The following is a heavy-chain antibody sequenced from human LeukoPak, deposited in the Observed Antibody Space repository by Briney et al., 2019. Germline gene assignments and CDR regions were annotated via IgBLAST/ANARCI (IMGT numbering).Heavy chain of an antibody. Sequence: GGSLRLSCAASGFTFSSYAMSWVRQAPGKGLEWVSSISANAGNTYYAGSVKGQFTISRDNSKNTLYLQMNSLRAEDTAVYYCASHFPYFHSWGQGTLVTVSS. CDR1: GFTFSSYA. CDR2: ISANAGNT. V-gene: IGHV3-23*01. D-gene: IGHD2/OR15-2a*01. CDR3: ASHFPYFHS. J-gene: IGHJ5*02.